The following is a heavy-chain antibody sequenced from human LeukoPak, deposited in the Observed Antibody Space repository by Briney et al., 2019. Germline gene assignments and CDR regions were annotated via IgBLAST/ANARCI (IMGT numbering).Heavy chain of an antibody. V-gene: IGHV4-31*03. Sequence: PSETLSLTCTVSGGSISRGGYYWSWVRQHPGKGVEWVEYIYYSGSTYYNPSLNSRVPISVHTSKNQFSLKLSSVTAADTAVYYCARELVAHIDIWGQGTMVTVSS. CDR2: IYYSGST. J-gene: IGHJ3*02. D-gene: IGHD2-15*01. CDR1: GGSISRGGYY. CDR3: ARELVAHIDI.